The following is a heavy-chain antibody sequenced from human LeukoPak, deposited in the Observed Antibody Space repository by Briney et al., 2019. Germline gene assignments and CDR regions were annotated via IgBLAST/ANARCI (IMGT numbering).Heavy chain of an antibody. CDR1: GGTFSIYA. V-gene: IGHV1-69*06. CDR3: ARDLGSDYFDY. CDR2: IIPIFGTA. Sequence: SVTVSCKASGGTFSIYAISWVRQAPGQGLEWMGRIIPIFGTANYAQKFQGRVTITADKSTSTAYMELSSLRSEDTAVYYCARDLGSDYFDYWGQGTLVTVSS. D-gene: IGHD3-16*01. J-gene: IGHJ4*02.